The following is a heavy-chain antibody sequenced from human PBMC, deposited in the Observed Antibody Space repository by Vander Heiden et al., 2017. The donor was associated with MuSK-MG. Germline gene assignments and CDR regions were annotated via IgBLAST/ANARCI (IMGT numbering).Heavy chain of an antibody. CDR1: GYSFTSYG. J-gene: IGHJ5*02. CDR3: ARYLGRVAAQLNWFDP. V-gene: IGHV1-18*01. D-gene: IGHD6-6*01. Sequence: QVQLVQSGGEVKKPGASVKVSCKASGYSFTSYGISWVRQAPGQGLEWMGWINIYNGNTNYAQKCQDRVTMTKDTSTSTAYMELRSLKSAETGVYYCARYLGRVAAQLNWFDPWGHGTLVTVSS. CDR2: INIYNGNT.